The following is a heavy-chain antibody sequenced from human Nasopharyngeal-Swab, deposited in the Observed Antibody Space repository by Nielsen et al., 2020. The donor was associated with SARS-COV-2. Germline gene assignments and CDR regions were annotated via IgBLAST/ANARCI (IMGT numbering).Heavy chain of an antibody. Sequence: SVKVSCKASGGTFNNYAITWVRQAPGQGLEWMGRIIPILGIANYAQKFQGRVTITADKSTSTAYMELSSLRSEDTAVYYCARDSIAFGGPEGDYWGQGTLVTVSS. CDR3: ARDSIAFGGPEGDY. J-gene: IGHJ4*02. CDR2: IIPILGIA. D-gene: IGHD3-16*01. V-gene: IGHV1-69*04. CDR1: GGTFNNYA.